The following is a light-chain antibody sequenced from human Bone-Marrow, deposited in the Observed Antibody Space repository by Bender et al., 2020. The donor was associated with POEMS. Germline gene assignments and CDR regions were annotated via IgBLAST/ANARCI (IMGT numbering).Light chain of an antibody. CDR3: SSWDDSLSGWV. Sequence: QSALTQPRSVSGSPGQSVTISCTGTRADVGAYDYVSWYQHHPGKAPKLIIYAVANRPSGVPARFSGSKSGTSASLAISDIQSEDEGDYYCSSWDDSLSGWVFGGGTKLTVL. V-gene: IGLV2-11*01. CDR1: RADVGAYDY. CDR2: AVA. J-gene: IGLJ3*02.